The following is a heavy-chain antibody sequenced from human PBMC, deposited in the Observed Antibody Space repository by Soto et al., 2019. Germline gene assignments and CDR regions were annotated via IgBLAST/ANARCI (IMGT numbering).Heavy chain of an antibody. D-gene: IGHD3-3*01. CDR2: IIPIFGTA. J-gene: IGHJ4*02. CDR1: GGTFSSYA. CDR3: SRDPPTGGDAGGCLEWERGFDY. V-gene: IGHV1-69*12. Sequence: QVQLVQSGAEVKKPGSSVKVSCKASGGTFSSYAISWVRQAPGQGLEWMGGIIPIFGTANYEQKFQGRVTITADESTSTAYMELSSLRSEDTDVYYCSRDPPTGGDAGGCLEWERGFDYWGQGTLVTVSS.